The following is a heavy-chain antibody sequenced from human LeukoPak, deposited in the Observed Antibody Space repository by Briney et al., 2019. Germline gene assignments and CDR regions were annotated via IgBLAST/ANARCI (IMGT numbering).Heavy chain of an antibody. D-gene: IGHD3-9*01. CDR1: GFTFSSYA. V-gene: IGHV3-23*01. CDR2: ISGSGGST. J-gene: IGHJ4*02. CDR3: ARVRVTGYSNFAY. Sequence: GGSLRLSCAASGFTFSSYAMSWVRQAPGKGLEWVSAISGSGGSTDYADSVKGRFTISRDNSKNTVYLQMSSLRAEDTAVYYCARVRVTGYSNFAYWGQGTLVTVSS.